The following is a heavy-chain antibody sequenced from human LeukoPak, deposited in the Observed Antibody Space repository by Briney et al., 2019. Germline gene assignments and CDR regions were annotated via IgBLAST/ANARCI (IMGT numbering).Heavy chain of an antibody. Sequence: ASVKVSCKASGYTFTSYDINWVRQATGQGLEWMGWMNPNSGNTGYAQKFQGRVTMTRNTSISTAYMELSSLRSEDTAVYYCARVGLSSGWYFFNYWGQGTLVTVSS. CDR1: GYTFTSYD. CDR2: MNPNSGNT. V-gene: IGHV1-8*01. CDR3: ARVGLSSGWYFFNY. D-gene: IGHD6-19*01. J-gene: IGHJ4*02.